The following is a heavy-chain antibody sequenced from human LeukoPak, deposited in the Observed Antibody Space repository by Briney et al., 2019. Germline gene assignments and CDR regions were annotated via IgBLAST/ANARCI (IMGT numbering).Heavy chain of an antibody. CDR1: GFTFSSYG. D-gene: IGHD5-18*01. Sequence: GRSLRLSCAASGFTFSSYGMHWVRQASGKGLEWVAVISYDGSNKYYADSVRGRFTISGDNSKNTLYLQMNSLRAEDTAVYYCAKPDSYGSFDYWGQGTLVTVSS. CDR3: AKPDSYGSFDY. J-gene: IGHJ4*02. V-gene: IGHV3-30*18. CDR2: ISYDGSNK.